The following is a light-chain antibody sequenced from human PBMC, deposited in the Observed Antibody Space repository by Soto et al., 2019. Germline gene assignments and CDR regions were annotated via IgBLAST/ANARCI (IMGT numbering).Light chain of an antibody. CDR3: QQYYGTSWT. CDR2: WSS. Sequence: DIVMTQSPDSLAVSLGERATINCKSSQSILFSSDNKNYLAWYQHKPGQPPKLLIYWSSTRESGVPDLFSGSGSGTDFSLTISSLQAEDVALYYCQQYYGTSWTFGQGTKVEIK. CDR1: QSILFSSDNKNY. V-gene: IGKV4-1*01. J-gene: IGKJ1*01.